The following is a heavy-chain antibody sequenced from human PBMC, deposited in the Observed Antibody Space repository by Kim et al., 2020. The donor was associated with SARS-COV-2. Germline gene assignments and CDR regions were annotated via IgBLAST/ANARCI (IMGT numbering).Heavy chain of an antibody. Sequence: GGSLRLSCAASGFTFSSYSMNWVRQAPGKGLEWVSYISSSSSTIYYADSVKGRFTISRDNAKNSLYLQMNSLRDEDTAVYYCARDREAGTTVNGAPDYWGQGTLVTVSS. CDR1: GFTFSSYS. D-gene: IGHD4-17*01. V-gene: IGHV3-48*02. CDR3: ARDREAGTTVNGAPDY. J-gene: IGHJ4*02. CDR2: ISSSSSTI.